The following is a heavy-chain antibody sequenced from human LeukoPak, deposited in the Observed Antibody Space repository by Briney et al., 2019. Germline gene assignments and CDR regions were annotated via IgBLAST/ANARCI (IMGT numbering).Heavy chain of an antibody. D-gene: IGHD6-19*01. V-gene: IGHV3-48*02. CDR1: GFTFSSYS. CDR3: ARDERAGSGWYFVY. Sequence: PGGSLRLSCAASGFTFSSYSMNWVRQAPGKGLEWVSYISYSSSTIYYADSVKGRFTISRGNAKNSLYLQMNSLRDEDTAVYYCARDERAGSGWYFVYWGQGTLVTVSS. J-gene: IGHJ4*02. CDR2: ISYSSSTI.